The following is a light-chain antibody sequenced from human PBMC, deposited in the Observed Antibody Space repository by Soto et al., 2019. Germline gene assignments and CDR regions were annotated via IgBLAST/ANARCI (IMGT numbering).Light chain of an antibody. CDR2: EVT. V-gene: IGLV2-8*01. CDR1: SSDVGGYNF. Sequence: QSALTQPPSASGSPGQSVTISCTGTSSDVGGYNFVSWYQQHPGKVPKLIIYEVTKRPSGVPHRFSGSKSGNTASLTVSGLQAEDEADYYCSSYGGSNNRYGFGTGTKVTVL. CDR3: SSYGGSNNRYG. J-gene: IGLJ1*01.